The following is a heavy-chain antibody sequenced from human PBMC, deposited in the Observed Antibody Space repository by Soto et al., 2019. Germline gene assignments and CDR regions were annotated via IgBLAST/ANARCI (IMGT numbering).Heavy chain of an antibody. V-gene: IGHV3-74*01. CDR2: INGDGSGT. J-gene: IGHJ5*02. D-gene: IGHD3-16*02. Sequence: EVQLVQSGGGLVQPGGSLRLSCAASGFTFTDYWMHWVRQAPGKGLVCVSRINGDGSGTDYADSVKGRFTVSRDNDRNTLYLQMTNLRAEDTAVYCVRRAIPTSASAACYTYFDPWGQGTLVSVSS. CDR1: GFTFTDYW. CDR3: VRRAIPTSASAACYTYFDP.